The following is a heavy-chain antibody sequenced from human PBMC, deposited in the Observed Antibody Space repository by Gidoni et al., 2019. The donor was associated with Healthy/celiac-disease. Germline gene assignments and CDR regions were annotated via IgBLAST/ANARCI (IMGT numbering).Heavy chain of an antibody. CDR2: ISSSGSTI. V-gene: IGHV3-11*01. CDR3: ARDGSSLGFLEWLSDPPSGGMDV. J-gene: IGHJ6*02. D-gene: IGHD3-3*01. Sequence: QVQLVESGGGLVKPGGSLRRSCAASGFTFSDYYLSWISQAPGKGLEWVSYISSSGSTIYYADSVKGRFTISRDNAKNSLYLQMNSLRAEDTAVYYCARDGSSLGFLEWLSDPPSGGMDVWGQGTTVTVSS. CDR1: GFTFSDYY.